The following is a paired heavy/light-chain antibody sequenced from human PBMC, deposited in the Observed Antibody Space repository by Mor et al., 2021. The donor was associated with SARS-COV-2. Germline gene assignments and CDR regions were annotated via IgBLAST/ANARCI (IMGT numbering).Light chain of an antibody. CDR1: SGDIGGYNL. V-gene: IGLV2-23*02. J-gene: IGLJ3*02. Sequence: QSALTQPASVSGSPGQSLTISCSGTSGDIGGYNLVSWFQQHPDKAPKLIIYEVTKRPSGVSNRFSGSRSGNTASLTISGLQADDEADYFCFSYAGSRTHWVFGGGTRLTVL. CDR3: FSYAGSRTHWV. CDR2: EVT.
Heavy chain of an antibody. Sequence: QVQLVESGGGVVQPGGSLRLSCAASGFTFSTYGIHWVRQPPGKGLGWVTFITKDGNNQYYTESVEGRFTVSRDNSKNTVYLQMNGLRAEDTAVYYCAKSTSEWSNLDFWGQGTLVTVSS. CDR1: GFTFSTYG. D-gene: IGHD3-3*01. V-gene: IGHV3-30*18. CDR2: ITKDGNNQ. J-gene: IGHJ4*02. CDR3: AKSTSEWSNLDF.